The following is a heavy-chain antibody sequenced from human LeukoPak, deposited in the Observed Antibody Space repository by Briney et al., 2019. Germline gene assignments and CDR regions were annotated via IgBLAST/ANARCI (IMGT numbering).Heavy chain of an antibody. J-gene: IGHJ6*03. V-gene: IGHV4-39*07. CDR2: IYYSGTI. Sequence: SETLSLTCTVSGGSINDSRYYWGRIRQPPGKGLEWIGTIYYSGTIYYNPSLKSRVTISLDTSKNHFSLKLSSVTAADTAVYYCARDLGSSLHHYMDVWGKGTTVTVSS. CDR1: GGSINDSRYY. D-gene: IGHD4-23*01. CDR3: ARDLGSSLHHYMDV.